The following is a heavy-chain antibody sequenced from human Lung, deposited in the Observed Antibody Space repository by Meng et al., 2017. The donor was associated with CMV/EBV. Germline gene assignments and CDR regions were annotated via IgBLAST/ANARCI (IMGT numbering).Heavy chain of an antibody. J-gene: IGHJ4*02. D-gene: IGHD6-13*01. CDR1: GFTFSSYG. CDR2: IRYDGSNK. Sequence: GGSXRLXCAASGFTFSSYGMHWVRQAPGKGVEWVAFIRYDGSNKYYADSVKGRFTISRDNSKNTLYLQMNSLRAEDTAVYYCAKGKTAIAAAGPLDYWGQGTLVTVSS. V-gene: IGHV3-30*02. CDR3: AKGKTAIAAAGPLDY.